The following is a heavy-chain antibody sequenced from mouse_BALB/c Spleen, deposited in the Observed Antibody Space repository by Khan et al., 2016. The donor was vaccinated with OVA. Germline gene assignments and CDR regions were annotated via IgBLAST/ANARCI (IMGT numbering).Heavy chain of an antibody. CDR2: ISPNSDGS. D-gene: IGHD1-1*01. CDR3: LRALFYHGRAYEGFAY. J-gene: IGHJ3*01. CDR1: GYTFTSYV. Sequence: VQLKQSGPELVKPGASVKMSCKASGYTFTSYVMHWVKQKPRQGLEWIGYISPNSDGSKYNEKFRGKATLTSDKSSSTAYMELSSLPSEDSAVFYCLRALFYHGRAYEGFAYGGQGTLVTGSA. V-gene: IGHV1S136*01.